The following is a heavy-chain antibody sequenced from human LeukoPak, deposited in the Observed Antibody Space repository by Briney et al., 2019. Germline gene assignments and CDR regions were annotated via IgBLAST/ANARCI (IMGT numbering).Heavy chain of an antibody. D-gene: IGHD3-22*01. CDR3: ARGADMSAISGYYSFVY. CDR2: VSDTGRA. Sequence: SQTLSLTRTLSGGSISGYSWTCIRQPAWKGLEWSGRVSDTGRAYYKPSLERRVTISLDTSNNRFSLKVTSVTAADTAVYYCARGADMSAISGYYSFVYWGQGTLVPVSS. CDR1: GGSISGYS. J-gene: IGHJ4*02. V-gene: IGHV4-4*07.